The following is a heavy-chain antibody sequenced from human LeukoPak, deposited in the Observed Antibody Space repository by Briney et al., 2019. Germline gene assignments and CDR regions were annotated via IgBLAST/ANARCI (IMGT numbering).Heavy chain of an antibody. CDR2: ISSSSSYI. Sequence: GGSLSLSCAASGFTFSSYSMNWVRQAPGKGLEWVSSISSSSSYIYYADSVKGRFTISRDNAKNSLYLQMNSLRAEDTAVYYCARVEADGDYAGLDYWGQGTLVTVSS. CDR3: ARVEADGDYAGLDY. CDR1: GFTFSSYS. D-gene: IGHD4-17*01. V-gene: IGHV3-21*01. J-gene: IGHJ4*02.